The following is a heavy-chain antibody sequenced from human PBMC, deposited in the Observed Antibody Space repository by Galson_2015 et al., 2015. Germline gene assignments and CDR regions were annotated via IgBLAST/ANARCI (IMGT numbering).Heavy chain of an antibody. Sequence: SLRLSCAASGFTVSSNYMSWVRQAPGKGLEWVSVIYSGGSTYYADSVKGRFTISRDNSKNTLYLQMNSLRAEDTAVYYCARGRIAAAGNHDASDIWGQGTMVTVSS. CDR2: IYSGGST. V-gene: IGHV3-53*01. CDR1: GFTVSSNY. D-gene: IGHD6-13*01. CDR3: ARGRIAAAGNHDASDI. J-gene: IGHJ3*02.